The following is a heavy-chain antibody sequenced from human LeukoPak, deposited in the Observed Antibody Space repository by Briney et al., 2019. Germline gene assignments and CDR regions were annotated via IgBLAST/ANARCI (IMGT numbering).Heavy chain of an antibody. CDR2: IYYSGST. CDR3: ARVGDYGGNSAILDY. V-gene: IGHV4-59*01. Sequence: PSETLSLTCTVSGGSISSYYWSWVRQPPGKGLEWIGYIYYSGSTNYNPSLKSRVTISVDTSKNQFSLKLSSVTAADTDVYYCARVGDYGGNSAILDYWGQGTLVTVSS. CDR1: GGSISSYY. J-gene: IGHJ4*02. D-gene: IGHD4-23*01.